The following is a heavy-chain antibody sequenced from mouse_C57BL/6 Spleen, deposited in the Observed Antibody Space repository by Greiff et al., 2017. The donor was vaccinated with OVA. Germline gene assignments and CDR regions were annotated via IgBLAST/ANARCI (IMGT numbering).Heavy chain of an antibody. D-gene: IGHD4-1*01. Sequence: EVKLMESGGGLVKPGGSLKLSCAASGFTFSDYGMHWVRQAPEKGLEWVAYISSGSSTIYYADTVKGLFTISRDNAKNTLFLQMTSLRSEDTAMYYCARPGLGVDYWGQGTTLTVSS. CDR1: GFTFSDYG. J-gene: IGHJ2*01. CDR3: ARPGLGVDY. CDR2: ISSGSSTI. V-gene: IGHV5-17*01.